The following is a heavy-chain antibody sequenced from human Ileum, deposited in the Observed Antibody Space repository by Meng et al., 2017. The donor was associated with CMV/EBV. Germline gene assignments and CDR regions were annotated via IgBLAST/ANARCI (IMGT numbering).Heavy chain of an antibody. V-gene: IGHV1-45*02. CDR3: ARSSLYGDPYFFDS. Sequence: QMQLVQSGAEVKTTGSSVKISCKASGYTFTYPYLHWVRQAPGQALEWMGWITIYNGNTHYAQRFQDRLTITRHNSLHTAYMELNSLTSRDTGVYFCARSSLYGDPYFFDSWGQGTLVTVSS. J-gene: IGHJ5*01. CDR1: GYTFTYPY. CDR2: ITIYNGNT. D-gene: IGHD2-21*01.